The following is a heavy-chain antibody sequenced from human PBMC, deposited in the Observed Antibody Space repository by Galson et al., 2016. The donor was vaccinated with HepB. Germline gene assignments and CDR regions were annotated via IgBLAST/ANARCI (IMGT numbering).Heavy chain of an antibody. J-gene: IGHJ4*02. CDR3: AKVSDEYYFDY. CDR1: GFTFSSYG. Sequence: SLRLSCAASGFTFSSYGMHWVRQAPGKGLEWVAVISSDGSNKYYADSVKGRFPISRDNSKNTLYLQMNSLRAEDTAVYYCAKVSDEYYFDYWGQGTLVTVSS. CDR2: ISSDGSNK. V-gene: IGHV3-30*18.